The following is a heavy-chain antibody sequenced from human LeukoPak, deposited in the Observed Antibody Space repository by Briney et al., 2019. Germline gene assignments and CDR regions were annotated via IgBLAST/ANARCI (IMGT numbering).Heavy chain of an antibody. V-gene: IGHV3-53*01. CDR3: AKDHAVGSYYDSSGYFVGGN. CDR2: IYRGGNT. CDR1: GFTVSSKY. D-gene: IGHD3-22*01. Sequence: GGSLRLSCAASGFTVSSKYMTWVRQAPGKELEWVSVIYRGGNTYYADSVKGRFTISRDNSKNTLYLQVNSLRAEDTAVYYCAKDHAVGSYYDSSGYFVGGNWGQGTLVTVSS. J-gene: IGHJ4*02.